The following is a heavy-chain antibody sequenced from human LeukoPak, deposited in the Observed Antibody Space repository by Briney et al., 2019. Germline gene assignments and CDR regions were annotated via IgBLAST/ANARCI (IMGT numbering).Heavy chain of an antibody. V-gene: IGHV4-59*01. CDR1: GGSISSYY. J-gene: IGHJ4*02. Sequence: SETLSLTCTVSGGSISSYYWSWIRQPPGKGLEWIGYIYYSGSTNYNPSLKSRVTISVDTSKNQFSLKLSSVTAADTAVYYCARGGAAQDTPGFDYWGQGTLVTVSS. CDR3: ARGGAAQDTPGFDY. CDR2: IYYSGST. D-gene: IGHD1-26*01.